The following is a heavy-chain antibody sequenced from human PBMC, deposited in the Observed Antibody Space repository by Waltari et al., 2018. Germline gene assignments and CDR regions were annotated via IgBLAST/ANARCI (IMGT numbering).Heavy chain of an antibody. Sequence: QVQLVQSGAEVKKPGSSVKVSCKASGGTFSSYAISWVRQAPGQGLEWMGGIIPILGIANYAQKFQGRVTITADESTSTAYMELSSLRSEDTAVYYCARDLLYCSGGSCYKGNYYYYYMDVWGKGTTVTVSS. D-gene: IGHD2-15*01. CDR2: IIPILGIA. V-gene: IGHV1-69*04. CDR1: GGTFSSYA. CDR3: ARDLLYCSGGSCYKGNYYYYYMDV. J-gene: IGHJ6*03.